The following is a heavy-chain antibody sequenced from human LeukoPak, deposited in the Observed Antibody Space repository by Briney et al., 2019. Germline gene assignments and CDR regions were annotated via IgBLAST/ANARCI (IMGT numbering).Heavy chain of an antibody. D-gene: IGHD1-1*01. J-gene: IGHJ4*02. CDR2: INPNSGGT. Sequence: ASVKVSCEASGYTFSDYYIHWVRQAPGQGLEWMGWINPNSGGTNYAQKFQGRVTMTRDTSISTGYMELSGPRSDDTAMYYCARDKQLWPRRLFDYWGQGTLVTVSA. CDR3: ARDKQLWPRRLFDY. CDR1: GYTFSDYY. V-gene: IGHV1-2*02.